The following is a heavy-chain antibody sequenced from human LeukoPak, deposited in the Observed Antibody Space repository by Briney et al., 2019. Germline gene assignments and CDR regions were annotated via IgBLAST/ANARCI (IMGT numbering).Heavy chain of an antibody. CDR1: GYSISNDYY. J-gene: IGHJ5*02. D-gene: IGHD1-26*01. Sequence: SETLSLTCTVSGYSISNDYYWGWIRQPPGKGLEWIGSIYHSGSTYYNPSLKSRVTISVDTSKNQFSLKLSSVTAADTAVYYCARVKESAVGATTDWFDPWGQGTLVTVSS. CDR2: IYHSGST. V-gene: IGHV4-38-2*02. CDR3: ARVKESAVGATTDWFDP.